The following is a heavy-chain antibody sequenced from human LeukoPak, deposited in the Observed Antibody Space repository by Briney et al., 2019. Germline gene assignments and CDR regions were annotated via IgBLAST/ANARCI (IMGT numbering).Heavy chain of an antibody. CDR3: ARDGYGDFHFDY. CDR1: GFTFSSYA. Sequence: PGGSLRLSCAASGFTFSSYAMHWVRQAPGKGLEWVAVISYDGSNKYYADSVKGRFTISRDNSKNTLYLQMNSLRAEDTAVYYCARDGYGDFHFDYWGQGTLVTVSS. V-gene: IGHV3-30-3*01. CDR2: ISYDGSNK. J-gene: IGHJ4*02. D-gene: IGHD4-17*01.